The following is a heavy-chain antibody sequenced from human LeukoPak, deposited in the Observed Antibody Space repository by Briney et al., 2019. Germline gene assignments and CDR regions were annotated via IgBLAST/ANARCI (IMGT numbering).Heavy chain of an antibody. CDR3: ARASTSLFAFDI. Sequence: GGSLRPSCAASGFTFSSYAMHWVRQAPGKGLEYVSAISSNGGSTYYANSVKGRFTISRDNSKNTPYLQMGSLRAEDMAVYYCARASTSLFAFDIWGQGTMVTVSS. D-gene: IGHD2-2*01. J-gene: IGHJ3*02. CDR1: GFTFSSYA. CDR2: ISSNGGST. V-gene: IGHV3-64*01.